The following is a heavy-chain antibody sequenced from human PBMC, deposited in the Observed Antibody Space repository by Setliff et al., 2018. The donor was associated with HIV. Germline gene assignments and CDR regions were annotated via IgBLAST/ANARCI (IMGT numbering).Heavy chain of an antibody. CDR3: ARQGAGYYYDSSDYYTGNGFDM. D-gene: IGHD3-22*01. CDR1: GYSISTAYY. V-gene: IGHV4-38-2*01. CDR2: FHHSGSA. Sequence: ETLSLTCAVSGYSISTAYYWAWIRQSPGKGLEWIGGFHHSGSAHYNPSLKSRVTISGQTSKNQFSLTLTSVTAADTAIYYCARQGAGYYYDSSDYYTGNGFDMWRQGTMVTVSS. J-gene: IGHJ3*02.